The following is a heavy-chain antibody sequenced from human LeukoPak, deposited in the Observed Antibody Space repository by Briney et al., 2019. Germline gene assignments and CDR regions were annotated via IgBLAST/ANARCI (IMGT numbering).Heavy chain of an antibody. CDR3: AKRSASGSYYQQIFDD. D-gene: IGHD3-10*01. CDR2: IKGGGADI. Sequence: GGTLTLSCAASGFIISGYDMSWVRQAPGKGLEWVSSIKGGGADIYYADSVKGRFTISRDNSKNTLYVQMNSLRAEDTAVYYCAKRSASGSYYQQIFDDGSQGTLVTV. V-gene: IGHV3-23*01. CDR1: GFIISGYD. J-gene: IGHJ4*02.